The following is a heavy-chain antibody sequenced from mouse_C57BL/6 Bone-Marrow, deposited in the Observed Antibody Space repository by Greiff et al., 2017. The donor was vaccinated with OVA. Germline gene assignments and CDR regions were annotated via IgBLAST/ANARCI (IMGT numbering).Heavy chain of an antibody. CDR3: PRLLDAMDY. J-gene: IGHJ4*01. V-gene: IGHV5-9-1*02. Sequence: EVHLVESGAGLVKPGGSLKLSCAASGFTFSSYAMSWVRQTPEKRLEWVAYISSGGDYIYYADTVTGRFTISRDNARNTLYLQMSSLKSEDKSMYYCPRLLDAMDYWGQGTSVTVSS. CDR2: ISSGGDYI. CDR1: GFTFSSYA. D-gene: IGHD2-1*01.